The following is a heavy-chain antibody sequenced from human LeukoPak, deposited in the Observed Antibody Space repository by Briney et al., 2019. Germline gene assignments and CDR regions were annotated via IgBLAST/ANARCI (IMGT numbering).Heavy chain of an antibody. V-gene: IGHV1-2*02. J-gene: IGHJ4*02. CDR1: GYTFTGYY. CDR2: INPNSGGT. CDR3: ARDYRNYGGYFDY. Sequence: ASVKVSCKASGYTFTGYYMHWVRQAPGQGLEWLGWINPNSGGTKYSQKFQGRVTMTRDTSISTAYMALSRLRSDDTAMYYCARDYRNYGGYFDYWGQGTLVTVSS. D-gene: IGHD1-14*01.